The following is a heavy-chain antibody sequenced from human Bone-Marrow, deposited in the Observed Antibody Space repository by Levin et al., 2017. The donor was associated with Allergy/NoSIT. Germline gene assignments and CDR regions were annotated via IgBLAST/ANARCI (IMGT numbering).Heavy chain of an antibody. Sequence: SCIVSGFTLSTYDMHWVRQVPGKGLEWVAAISNAGNNKYVADSMKGRCTVSRDNSKNALYVHMDSLRPEDTAVYYCARGSAGFTAYGVTLLRADFWGRGTGVTVSS. CDR2: ISNAGNNK. V-gene: IGHV3-30*19. CDR3: ARGSAGFTAYGVTLLRADF. J-gene: IGHJ4*02. D-gene: IGHD3-3*01. CDR1: GFTLSTYD.